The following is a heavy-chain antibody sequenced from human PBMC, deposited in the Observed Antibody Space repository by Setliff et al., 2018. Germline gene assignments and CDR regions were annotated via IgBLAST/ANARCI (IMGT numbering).Heavy chain of an antibody. J-gene: IGHJ3*02. Sequence: PGGSLRLSCAASGFTFSSEYMNWVRQAQGKGLEWVSYISSSSTSIYSDSVKDRFPISRDNAKKSLYLQMDSLRAEDTAFYYCVRELRVIVGVGIQGVFDIWGQGTMVTVSS. V-gene: IGHV3-48*01. CDR3: VRELRVIVGVGIQGVFDI. CDR1: GFTFSSEY. D-gene: IGHD3-22*01. CDR2: ISSSSTSI.